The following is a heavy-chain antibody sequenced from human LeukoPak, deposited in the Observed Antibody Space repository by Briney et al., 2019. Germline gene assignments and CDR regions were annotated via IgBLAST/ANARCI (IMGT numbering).Heavy chain of an antibody. CDR1: GGTFVSYA. D-gene: IGHD2-2*01. CDR2: IIPIFGTA. J-gene: IGHJ6*02. V-gene: IGHV1-69*13. CDR3: ARDQLPHEVDYYYYGMDV. Sequence: GASVKVSCKASGGTFVSYAISWVRQAPGQGLEWMGGIIPIFGTANYAQKFQGRVTITADESTSTAYMELSSLRSEDTAVYYCARDQLPHEVDYYYYGMDVWGQGTTVTVSS.